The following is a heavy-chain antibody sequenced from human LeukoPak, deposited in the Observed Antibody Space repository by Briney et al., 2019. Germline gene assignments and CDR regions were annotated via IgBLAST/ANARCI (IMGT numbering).Heavy chain of an antibody. Sequence: GGSLRLSCVASGFSFSSYAMSWVRQAPGKGLEWVTVISGSGGSTNYADSVKGRFTISRDNSKNTLYLQMNSLRAEDTAVYYCAKDYGDYAFDYWGQGTLVTVSS. CDR2: ISGSGGST. J-gene: IGHJ4*02. V-gene: IGHV3-23*01. CDR1: GFSFSSYA. CDR3: AKDYGDYAFDY. D-gene: IGHD4-17*01.